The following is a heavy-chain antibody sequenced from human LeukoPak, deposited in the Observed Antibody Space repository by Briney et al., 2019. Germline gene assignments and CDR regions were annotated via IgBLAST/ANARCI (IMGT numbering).Heavy chain of an antibody. V-gene: IGHV1-2*02. CDR1: GYTFTGYY. CDR2: INPNSGGT. Sequence: ASVKVSCKASGYTFTGYYMHWVRQAPGQGLEWMGWINPNSGGTNYAQKFQSRVTMTRETSISTAYMELSRMRSDDTAVYYCARGEASIAEPPGYWGQGTLVTVSS. CDR3: ARGEASIAEPPGY. J-gene: IGHJ4*02. D-gene: IGHD6-13*01.